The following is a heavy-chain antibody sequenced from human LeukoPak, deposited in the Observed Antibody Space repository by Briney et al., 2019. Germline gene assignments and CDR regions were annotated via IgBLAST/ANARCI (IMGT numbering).Heavy chain of an antibody. CDR1: GFTVSSNY. V-gene: IGHV3-53*01. CDR2: IYSGGST. CDR3: AKEGFQWRPIDY. J-gene: IGHJ4*02. Sequence: GGSLRLSFAASGFTVSSNYMSWVRQAPGKGLEWVSVIYSGGSTYYADSVKGRFTISRDNSKNTLYLQMNSLRAEDTAVYYCAKEGFQWRPIDYWGQGTLVTVSS. D-gene: IGHD6-19*01.